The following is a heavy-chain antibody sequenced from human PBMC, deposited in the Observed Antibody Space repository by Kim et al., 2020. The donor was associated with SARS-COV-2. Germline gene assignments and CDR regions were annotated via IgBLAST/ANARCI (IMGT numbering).Heavy chain of an antibody. CDR3: ARDVHYDFWSGFLYYFGY. Sequence: GGSLRLSCAASGFTFSSYSMNWVRQAPGKGLEWVSSISSSSSYIYYADSVKGRFTISRDNAKNSLYLQMNSLRAEDTAVYYCARDVHYDFWSGFLYYFGYWGQGALVTLSS. J-gene: IGHJ4*02. V-gene: IGHV3-21*01. D-gene: IGHD3-3*01. CDR2: ISSSSSYI. CDR1: GFTFSSYS.